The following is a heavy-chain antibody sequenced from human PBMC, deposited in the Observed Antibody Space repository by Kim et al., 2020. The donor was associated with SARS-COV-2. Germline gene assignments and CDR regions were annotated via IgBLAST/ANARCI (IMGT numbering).Heavy chain of an antibody. CDR1: SFTFGHFA. D-gene: IGHD7-27*01. CDR3: AKDLNLGFDS. V-gene: IGHV3-23*01. Sequence: GGSLRLSCAASSFTFGHFAMNWVRQAPGKGLEWISTISDSGDSTYYADSVKGRFTISRDNSKNTLFLQMNSLRADDTAMDYCAKDLNLGFDSWGQGTLVT. CDR2: ISDSGDST. J-gene: IGHJ4*02.